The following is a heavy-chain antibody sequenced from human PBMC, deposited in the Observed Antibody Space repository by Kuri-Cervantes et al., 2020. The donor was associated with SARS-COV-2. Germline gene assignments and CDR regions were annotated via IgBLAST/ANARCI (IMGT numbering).Heavy chain of an antibody. CDR2: INAGNGNT. CDR3: ATWQQLVPSYGMDV. D-gene: IGHD6-13*01. CDR1: GYTFTSYA. Sequence: ASVKVSCKASGYTFTSYAMHWVRQAPGQRLDWMGWINAGNGNTKYSQKFQGRVTITRDTSASPAYMELSSLRSEDTAVYYCATWQQLVPSYGMDVWGRGTTVTVSS. V-gene: IGHV1-3*01. J-gene: IGHJ6*02.